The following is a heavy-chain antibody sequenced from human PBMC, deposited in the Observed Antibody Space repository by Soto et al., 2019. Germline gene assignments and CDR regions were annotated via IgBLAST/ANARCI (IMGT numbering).Heavy chain of an antibody. J-gene: IGHJ5*02. CDR1: GFLFSHYY. D-gene: IGHD2-2*01. CDR2: ISSNSTAF. Sequence: NLLASGGGLVKPGGSLRLSCEGSGFLFSHYYMSWIRHGPEKRLELVAYISSNSTAFYYADSVKGRFTVSKDDAKKSVFLQMTSVTSDDTATYYCATGDWSRTNNFDTWGQGTQVIVSA. CDR3: ATGDWSRTNNFDT. V-gene: IGHV3-11*01.